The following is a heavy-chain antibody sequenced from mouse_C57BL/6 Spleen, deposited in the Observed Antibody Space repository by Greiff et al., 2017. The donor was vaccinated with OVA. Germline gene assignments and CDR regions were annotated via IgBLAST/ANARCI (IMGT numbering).Heavy chain of an antibody. V-gene: IGHV1-82*01. CDR3: ARSPYYYGSSWYFDV. CDR1: GYAFSSSW. J-gene: IGHJ1*03. CDR2: IYPGDGDT. Sequence: LVESGPELVKPGASVKISCKASGYAFSSSWMNWVKQRPGKGLEWIGRIYPGDGDTNYNGKFKGKATLTADKSSSTAYMQLSSLTSEDSAVYFCARSPYYYGSSWYFDVWGTGTTVTVSS. D-gene: IGHD1-1*01.